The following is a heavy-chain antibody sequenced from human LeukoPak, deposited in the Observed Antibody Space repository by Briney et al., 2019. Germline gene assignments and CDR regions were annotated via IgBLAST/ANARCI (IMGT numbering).Heavy chain of an antibody. J-gene: IGHJ6*03. D-gene: IGHD3-10*01. V-gene: IGHV3-21*04. CDR2: ISSSSSYI. Sequence: GGSLRLSCAASGFTFSSYSMNWVRQAPGKGLEWVSSISSSSSYIYYADSVKGRFTISRDNAKNSLYLQMNSLRAEDTAVYYCARGSDYYTPSGAHYYYMDVWGKGATVTVSS. CDR1: GFTFSSYS. CDR3: ARGSDYYTPSGAHYYYMDV.